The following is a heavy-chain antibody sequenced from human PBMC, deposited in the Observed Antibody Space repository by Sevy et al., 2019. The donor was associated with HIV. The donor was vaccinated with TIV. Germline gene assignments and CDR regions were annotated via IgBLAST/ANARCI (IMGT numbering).Heavy chain of an antibody. CDR1: GGSISSGDYY. V-gene: IGHV4-30-4*01. CDR2: IYYSGST. CDR3: ARAEWIQLWLEGGNWFDP. D-gene: IGHD5-18*01. Sequence: SETLSLTCTVSGGSISSGDYYWSWIRQPPGKGLEWIGYIYYSGSTYYNPSLKSRVTISVDTSKNQFSLKLSSVTAAHTAVYYRARAEWIQLWLEGGNWFDPWGQGTLVTVS. J-gene: IGHJ5*02.